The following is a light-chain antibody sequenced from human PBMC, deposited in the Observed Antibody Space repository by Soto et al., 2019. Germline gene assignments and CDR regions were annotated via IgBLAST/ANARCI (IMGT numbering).Light chain of an antibody. CDR3: SSYTTSSTRV. V-gene: IGLV2-14*01. CDR1: FNDVGGYNY. CDR2: EVS. J-gene: IGLJ3*02. Sequence: QSALTQPPSASGSPGQSVTISCTGTFNDVGGYNYVSWYQQHPGKAPKLMIYEVSNRPSGVSNRFSGSKSGNTASLTISGLQAEDEADYYCSSYTTSSTRVFGGGTKVTVL.